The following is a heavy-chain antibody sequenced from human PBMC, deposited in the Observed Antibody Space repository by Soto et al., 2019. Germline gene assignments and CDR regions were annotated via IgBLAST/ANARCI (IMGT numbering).Heavy chain of an antibody. CDR3: AKDIGSSSWYWSATLDY. CDR2: VSYDGTNK. D-gene: IGHD6-13*01. V-gene: IGHV3-30*18. Sequence: QVQLVESGGGVVQPGRSLRLSCAASGFTFSSYGMHWVRQAPGKGLEWVAVVSYDGTNKYYADSVKGRFTISRDNSKNTLYLEMSSLRAEDTAVYYCAKDIGSSSWYWSATLDYWGQGTLVTVSS. CDR1: GFTFSSYG. J-gene: IGHJ4*02.